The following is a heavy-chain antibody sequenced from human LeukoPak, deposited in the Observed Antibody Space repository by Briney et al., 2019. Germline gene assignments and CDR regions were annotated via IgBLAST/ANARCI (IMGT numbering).Heavy chain of an antibody. CDR1: GYTFTSYG. CDR3: ARQVDTTMALPDY. D-gene: IGHD5-18*01. V-gene: IGHV1-18*01. CDR2: ISTYNCNT. Sequence: ASVKVSCKTPGYTFTSYGVSWVRQAPGQRLEWMGWISTYNCNTNYAQKFRGRVTMTRDTSTSTVYMELRSLRSEDTAIYYCARQVDTTMALPDYWGQGTLVTVSS. J-gene: IGHJ4*02.